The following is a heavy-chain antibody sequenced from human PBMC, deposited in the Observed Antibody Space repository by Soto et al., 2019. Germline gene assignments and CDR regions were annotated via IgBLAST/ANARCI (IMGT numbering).Heavy chain of an antibody. CDR1: GFTFSSYC. V-gene: IGHV3-74*01. CDR3: ARVVGGSGSYYYYYYGMDV. J-gene: IGHJ6*02. Sequence: GGSLRLSCAASGFTFSSYCMHWVRQAPGKGLVWVSRINSDGSSTSYADSVKGRFTISRDNAKNTLYLQMNSLRAEDTAVYYCARVVGGSGSYYYYYYGMDVWGQGTTVTVSS. D-gene: IGHD3-10*01. CDR2: INSDGSST.